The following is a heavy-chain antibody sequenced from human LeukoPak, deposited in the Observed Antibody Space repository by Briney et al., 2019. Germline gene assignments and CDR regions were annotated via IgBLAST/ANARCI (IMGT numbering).Heavy chain of an antibody. CDR2: ISGSGGST. Sequence: GGSLRLSRAASGFTSSTYAMPWVRQAPGKGLEWGSVISGSGGSTYYADSVKGRFTLSRDNSNNTLYLQMTSVRAEDTAVYYCAISIGGVVVVAADYWGKGTLVTVSS. J-gene: IGHJ4*02. D-gene: IGHD2-15*01. CDR3: AISIGGVVVVAADY. CDR1: GFTSSTYA. V-gene: IGHV3-23*01.